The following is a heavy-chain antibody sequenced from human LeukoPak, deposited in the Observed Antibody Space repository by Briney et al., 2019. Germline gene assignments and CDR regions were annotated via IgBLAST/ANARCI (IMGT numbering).Heavy chain of an antibody. D-gene: IGHD3-22*01. V-gene: IGHV1-2*02. CDR2: INANNGAT. Sequence: ASVKVPCKTSGYTFTGHYIHWVRQAPGQGLEWMGWINANNGATHCAQKFQDRVTMTRDTSISTAYMELSRLTSDDTAVYYCARDQNYYDTNTYYGIDCGGQGTLVTVSS. J-gene: IGHJ4*02. CDR1: GYTFTGHY. CDR3: ARDQNYYDTNTYYGIDC.